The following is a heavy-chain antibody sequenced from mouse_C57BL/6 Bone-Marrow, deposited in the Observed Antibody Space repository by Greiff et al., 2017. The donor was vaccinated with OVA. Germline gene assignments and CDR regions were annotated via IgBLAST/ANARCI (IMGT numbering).Heavy chain of an antibody. Sequence: EVKLEESGGGLVQPGGSMKLSCAASGFTFSDAWMDWVRQSPEKGLEWVAEIRNKANNHATYYAESVKGRFTISRDDSKSSVYLQMNSLRAEEAGIYYCTLYYYGSSPYYYAMDYWGQGTSVTVSS. V-gene: IGHV6-6*01. CDR1: GFTFSDAW. CDR2: IRNKANNHAT. CDR3: TLYYYGSSPYYYAMDY. J-gene: IGHJ4*01. D-gene: IGHD1-1*01.